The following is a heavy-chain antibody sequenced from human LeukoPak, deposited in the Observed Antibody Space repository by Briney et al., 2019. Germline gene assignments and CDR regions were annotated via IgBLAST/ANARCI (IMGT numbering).Heavy chain of an antibody. V-gene: IGHV3-11*01. CDR1: GFTFSDYY. D-gene: IGHD6-13*01. CDR3: AKDAQASSSWSEYFDY. Sequence: PGGSLRLSCAASGFTFSDYYMSWIRQAPGKGLEWVSYISSGASAIYYADSVKGRFTISRDNAKSSLYLQMNSLRAEDTAVYYCAKDAQASSSWSEYFDYWGQGTLVTVSS. J-gene: IGHJ4*02. CDR2: ISSGASAI.